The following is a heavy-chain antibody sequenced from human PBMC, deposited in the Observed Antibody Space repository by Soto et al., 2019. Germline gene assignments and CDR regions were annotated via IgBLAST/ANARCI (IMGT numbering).Heavy chain of an antibody. D-gene: IGHD5-18*01. J-gene: IGHJ6*02. V-gene: IGHV1-18*01. CDR1: GYTFTSYG. CDR3: ARRTASTYYYYGMDV. CDR2: ISAYNGNT. Sequence: ASVKVSCKASGYTFTSYGISWVRQAPGQGLEWMGWISAYNGNTNYAQKLRGRVTMTTDTSTSTAYMELRSLRSDDTAVYYCARRTASTYYYYGMDVWGQGTTVTVSS.